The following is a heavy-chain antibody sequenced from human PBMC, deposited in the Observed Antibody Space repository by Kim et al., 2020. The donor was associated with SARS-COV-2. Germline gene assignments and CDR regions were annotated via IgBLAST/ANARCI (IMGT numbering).Heavy chain of an antibody. J-gene: IGHJ6*02. CDR3: AKVEGYCSGGSCYDNYYYYGMDV. Sequence: SLKISCAASGFTFDDYAMHWVRQAPGKGLEWVSGISWNSGSIGYADSVKGRFTISRDNAKNSLYLQMNSLRAEDTALYYCAKVEGYCSGGSCYDNYYYYGMDVWGQGTTVTVSS. D-gene: IGHD2-15*01. V-gene: IGHV3-9*01. CDR2: ISWNSGSI. CDR1: GFTFDDYA.